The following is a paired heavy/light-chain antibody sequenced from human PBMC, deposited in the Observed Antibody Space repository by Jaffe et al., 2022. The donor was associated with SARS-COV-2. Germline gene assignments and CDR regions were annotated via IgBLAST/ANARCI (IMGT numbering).Light chain of an antibody. CDR2: AAS. Sequence: DIQMTQSPSSVSASVGDRVTIACRASQGISSWLAWYQQKPGKAPKLLIYAASSLQSGVPSRFSGSGSGTDFTLTISSLQPEDFATYYCQQTNDFPRAFGQGTKVEIK. J-gene: IGKJ1*01. CDR1: QGISSW. V-gene: IGKV1-12*01. CDR3: QQTNDFPRA.
Heavy chain of an antibody. CDR3: APPAVFFTDY. CDR1: GFSFSSYV. V-gene: IGHV3-23*01. J-gene: IGHJ4*02. CDR2: ISASGDRT. D-gene: IGHD3-3*01. Sequence: EVQLLESGGGLVQPGGSLRLSCGASGFSFSSYVMSWVRQAPGKGLEWVSGISASGDRTYYADSVKGRFTISRDNSKKTLDLQMNGLRAEDTAVYYCAPPAVFFTDYWGRGTLVTVSS.